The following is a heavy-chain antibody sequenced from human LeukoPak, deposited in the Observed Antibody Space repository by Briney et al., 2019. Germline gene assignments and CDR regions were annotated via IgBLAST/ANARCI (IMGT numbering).Heavy chain of an antibody. J-gene: IGHJ5*02. CDR3: ARGQARLAWFDP. CDR1: GYSISSGYY. D-gene: IGHD6-19*01. CDR2: IYHSGTT. Sequence: PSETLSLTCTVSGYSISSGYYWGWIRRPPGKGLEWIGTIYHSGTTYYNPSLKSRVTMSVDTSKNQFSLRLRSVTAADTAVYYCARGQARLAWFDPWGQGTLVTVSS. V-gene: IGHV4-38-2*02.